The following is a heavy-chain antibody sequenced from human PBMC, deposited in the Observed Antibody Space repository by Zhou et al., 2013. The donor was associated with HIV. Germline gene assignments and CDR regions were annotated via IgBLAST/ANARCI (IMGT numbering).Heavy chain of an antibody. CDR2: SNPNIGDS. V-gene: IGHV1-2*02. D-gene: IGHD5-18*01. CDR3: ARVHGYTYGKDGAFDV. CDR1: RYTFTGYY. J-gene: IGHJ3*01. Sequence: QVQLVQSGAEVRRPGASVKVSCKASRYTFTGYYVHWVRQAPGQGLEWMGWSNPNIGDSDYAQRFRGRVTMATDTSIDTAYMDLNRLTSDDTAIYYCARVHGYTYGKDGAFDVWGQGTVVTVSS.